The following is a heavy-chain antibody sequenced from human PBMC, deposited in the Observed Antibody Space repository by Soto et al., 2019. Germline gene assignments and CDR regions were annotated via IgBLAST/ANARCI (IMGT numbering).Heavy chain of an antibody. V-gene: IGHV3-66*01. CDR3: ARDLRTLYGMDV. CDR2: FYSGYST. CDR1: GFTVSNNY. J-gene: IGHJ6*02. Sequence: PGGSLRLSCAASGFTVSNNYMSWVRQAPGKGLEWVLIFYSGYSTYYADSVKGRFTISRDNFKNTLYFQMNSLRAEDTAVYYCARDLRTLYGMDVWGQGTTVTVSS.